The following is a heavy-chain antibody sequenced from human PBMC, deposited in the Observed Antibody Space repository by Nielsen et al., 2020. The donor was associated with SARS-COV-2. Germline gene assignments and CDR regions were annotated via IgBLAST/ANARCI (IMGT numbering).Heavy chain of an antibody. CDR2: ISHSGRT. CDR1: GGSISSNNW. D-gene: IGHD6-13*01. V-gene: IGHV4-4*02. CDR3: ARASRFGNSWYFDY. Sequence: SETLSLTCAVSGGSISSNNWWSWVRQPPGQGLEWIGEISHSGRTNYNPSLKSRVTLSIDTSRSQFSLNLTSVTAADTAVYYCARASRFGNSWYFDYWGQGTLVTVSS. J-gene: IGHJ4*02.